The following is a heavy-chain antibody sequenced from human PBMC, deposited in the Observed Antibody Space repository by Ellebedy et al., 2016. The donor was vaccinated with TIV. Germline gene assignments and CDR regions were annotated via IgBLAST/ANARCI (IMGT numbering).Heavy chain of an antibody. D-gene: IGHD5-24*01. CDR2: INSDGSST. Sequence: GGSLRLSXAASGFTITNYAMNWVRQAPGKGLVWVSRINSDGSSTSYADSVKGRFTISRDNAKNTLYLQMNSLRAEDTAVYYCARARWLHLDYWGQGTLVTVSS. J-gene: IGHJ4*02. V-gene: IGHV3-74*01. CDR3: ARARWLHLDY. CDR1: GFTITNYA.